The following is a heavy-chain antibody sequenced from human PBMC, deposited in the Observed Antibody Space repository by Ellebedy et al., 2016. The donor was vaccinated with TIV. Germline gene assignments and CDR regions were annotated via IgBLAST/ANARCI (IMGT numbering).Heavy chain of an antibody. J-gene: IGHJ4*02. CDR3: ARDIAAARNGSGSYYTPLYFDY. CDR1: GFTVSSNY. Sequence: PGGSLRLSCAASGFTVSSNYMSWVRQAPGKGLEWVSVIYSGGSTYYADSVKGRFTISRDNSKNTLYLQMNSLRAEDTAVYYCARDIAAARNGSGSYYTPLYFDYWGQGTLVTVSS. CDR2: IYSGGST. D-gene: IGHD3-10*01. V-gene: IGHV3-53*01.